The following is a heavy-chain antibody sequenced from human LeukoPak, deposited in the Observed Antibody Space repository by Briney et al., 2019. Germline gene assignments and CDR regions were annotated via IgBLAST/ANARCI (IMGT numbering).Heavy chain of an antibody. CDR1: GFTFDDYA. D-gene: IGHD3-10*01. CDR3: AKDLGSAPVAIGAFDY. Sequence: TGGSLRLSCAASGFTFDDYAMHWVRQAPGKGLEWVSGISWNSGNIGYADSVKGRFTISRDNAKNSLYLQMNSLRAEDTALYYCAKDLGSAPVAIGAFDYWGQGTLVTVSS. J-gene: IGHJ4*02. V-gene: IGHV3-9*01. CDR2: ISWNSGNI.